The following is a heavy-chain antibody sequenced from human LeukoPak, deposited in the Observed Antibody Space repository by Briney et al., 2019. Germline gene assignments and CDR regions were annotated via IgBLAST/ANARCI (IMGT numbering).Heavy chain of an antibody. D-gene: IGHD3-22*01. J-gene: IGHJ6*02. CDR1: GGSISGHY. CDR2: IYYSGTT. CDR3: ARESGSGFYYYYGMDV. Sequence: ASETLSLTCTVSGGSISGHYWSWIRQPPGRELEWIGYIYYSGTTNYNPSLKSRVTISVDTSKNQFSLKLSSVTAADTAVYYCARESGSGFYYYYGMDVWGQGTTVTVSS. V-gene: IGHV4-59*11.